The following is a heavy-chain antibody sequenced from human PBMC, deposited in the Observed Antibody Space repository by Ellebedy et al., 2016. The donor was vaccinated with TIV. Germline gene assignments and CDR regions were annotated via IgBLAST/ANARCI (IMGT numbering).Heavy chain of an antibody. J-gene: IGHJ4*02. Sequence: SETLSLTXTVSAGSISSYYWNWIRQHPGKGLEWIGYIYYSGSTYYNPSLESRVVMSVDTSKNEFSLNLTSMTAADTAVYYCAAYCTSLTCYKTFDSWGQGTLVTVSS. CDR2: IYYSGST. V-gene: IGHV4-59*06. D-gene: IGHD2-2*01. CDR3: AAYCTSLTCYKTFDS. CDR1: AGSISSYY.